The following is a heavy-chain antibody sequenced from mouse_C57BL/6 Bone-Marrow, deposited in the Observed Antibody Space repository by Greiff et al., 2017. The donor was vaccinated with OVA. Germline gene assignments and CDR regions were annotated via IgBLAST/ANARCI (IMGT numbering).Heavy chain of an antibody. J-gene: IGHJ3*01. CDR1: GFNIKDDY. V-gene: IGHV14-4*01. CDR2: IDPENGDT. Sequence: DVKLQESGAELVRPGASVKLSCTASGFNIKDDYMHWVKQRPEQGLEWIGWIDPENGDTEYASKFQGKATITADTSSNTAYLQLSSLTSEDTAVYYCTTVYYGNYGWFAYWGQGTLVTVSA. CDR3: TTVYYGNYGWFAY. D-gene: IGHD2-1*01.